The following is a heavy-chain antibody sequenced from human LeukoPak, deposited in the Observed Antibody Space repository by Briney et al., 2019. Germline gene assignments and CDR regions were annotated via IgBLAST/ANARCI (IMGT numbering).Heavy chain of an antibody. V-gene: IGHV3-30*02. Sequence: GGSLRLSCAASGFTFSSYGMHWVRQAPGKGLEWVAFIRYDGSNKYYADSVKGRFTISRDNSKNTLYLQMNSLRAEDTAVYYCARHFLGGGYTRRLDYWGQGTLVTVSS. CDR1: GFTFSSYG. CDR3: ARHFLGGGYTRRLDY. D-gene: IGHD5-18*01. J-gene: IGHJ4*02. CDR2: IRYDGSNK.